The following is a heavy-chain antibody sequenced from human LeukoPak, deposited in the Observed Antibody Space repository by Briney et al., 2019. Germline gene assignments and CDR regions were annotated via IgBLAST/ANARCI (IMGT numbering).Heavy chain of an antibody. D-gene: IGHD2-2*01. Sequence: SQTLSLTCAISGDSVSTNSAAWAWIRQSPSRGLEWLGRTYYRSKWYTDYAFSVKSRITINPDTSKNQFSLQLNSVTPEDTAVYHCARGPRYCSGTSCQSYFDYWGQGTPVTVSS. CDR2: TYYRSKWYT. J-gene: IGHJ4*02. CDR1: GDSVSTNSAA. V-gene: IGHV6-1*01. CDR3: ARGPRYCSGTSCQSYFDY.